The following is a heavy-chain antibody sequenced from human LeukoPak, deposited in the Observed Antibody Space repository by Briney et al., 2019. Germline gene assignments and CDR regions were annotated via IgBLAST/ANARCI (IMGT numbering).Heavy chain of an antibody. D-gene: IGHD3-3*01. CDR1: GFSFNSYD. J-gene: IGHJ4*02. CDR3: AKAAGKENGYDFFFEH. V-gene: IGHV3-30-3*02. Sequence: PGGSLRLSCAASGFSFNSYDMHWVRQAPGKGLEWVAVISVDGKKSYYADSVKGRFSISRDNSKSTLYLQMSSLRTEDTAVYFCAKAAGKENGYDFFFEHWGQGTLVIVSS. CDR2: ISVDGKKS.